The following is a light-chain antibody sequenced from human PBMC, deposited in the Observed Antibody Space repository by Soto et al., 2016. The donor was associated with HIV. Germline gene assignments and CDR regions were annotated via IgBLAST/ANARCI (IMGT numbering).Light chain of an antibody. CDR1: QGISHY. V-gene: IGKV1-27*01. CDR3: QKYDSAPXT. Sequence: DIQMTQSPSSLSASVGDRVTITCRASQGISHYLAWYQQKPGKVPKLLIYAASTLQSGVPSRFSGGGSGTTSTLTISSLQPEDVATYYCQKYDSAPXTFGPGTKVDLK. CDR2: AAS. J-gene: IGKJ3*01.